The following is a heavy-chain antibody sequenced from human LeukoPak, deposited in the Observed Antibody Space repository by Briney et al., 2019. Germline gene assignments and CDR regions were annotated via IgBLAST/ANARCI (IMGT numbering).Heavy chain of an antibody. J-gene: IGHJ4*02. CDR3: ATGIPDY. CDR2: ISYDGSNK. CDR1: GFTFSSHA. D-gene: IGHD6-13*01. V-gene: IGHV3-30-3*01. Sequence: GGSLRLSCTASGFTFSSHAMSWVRQAPGKGLEWVAVISYDGSNKYYADSVKGRFTISRDNSKNTLYLQMNSLRAEDTAVYYCATGIPDYWGQGTLVTVSS.